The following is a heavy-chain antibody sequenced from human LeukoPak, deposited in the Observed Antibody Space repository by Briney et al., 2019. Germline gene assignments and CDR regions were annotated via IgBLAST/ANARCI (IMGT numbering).Heavy chain of an antibody. CDR2: VSGSGDIT. V-gene: IGHV3-23*01. CDR1: GFTFSSYW. CDR3: TRGGSYGSFDS. J-gene: IGHJ4*02. D-gene: IGHD3-10*01. Sequence: GGSLRLSCAASGFTFSSYWMSWVRQAPGKGLEWVASVSGSGDITYYADSVKGRFTASRDNSINTLYLQMNSLRAEDTAVYYCTRGGSYGSFDSWGQGTLVTVSS.